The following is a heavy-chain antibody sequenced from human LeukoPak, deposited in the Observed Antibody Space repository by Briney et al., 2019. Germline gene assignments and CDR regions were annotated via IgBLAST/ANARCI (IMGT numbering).Heavy chain of an antibody. J-gene: IGHJ5*02. Sequence: ASVKVSCKASGYTFTGYYMHWVRQAPGQGLEWMGWINPNNGGTNYAQKFQGRVTMTRDTSISTAYMELSRLRSDDTAVYYCARSLYGDYWFDPWGQGTLVTVSS. CDR2: INPNNGGT. D-gene: IGHD4-17*01. CDR3: ARSLYGDYWFDP. CDR1: GYTFTGYY. V-gene: IGHV1-2*02.